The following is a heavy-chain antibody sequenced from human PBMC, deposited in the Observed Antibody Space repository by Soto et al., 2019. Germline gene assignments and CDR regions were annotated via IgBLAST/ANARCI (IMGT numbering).Heavy chain of an antibody. V-gene: IGHV4-34*01. CDR1: GGSFSGYY. Sequence: SETLSLTCAVYGGSFSGYYWSWIRQPPGKGLEWIGEINHSGSTNYNPSLKSRVTISVDTSKNQFSLKLSSVTAADTAVYYCGSGSTLYYYMDVWGKGTTVTVSS. D-gene: IGHD3-3*02. CDR3: GSGSTLYYYMDV. CDR2: INHSGST. J-gene: IGHJ6*03.